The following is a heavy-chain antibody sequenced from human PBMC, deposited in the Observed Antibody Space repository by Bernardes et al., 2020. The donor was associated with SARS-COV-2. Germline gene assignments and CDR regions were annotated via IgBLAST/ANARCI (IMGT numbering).Heavy chain of an antibody. Sequence: GGSLRLSCAASGFTFSSYWMHWVRQAPGKGLMWVSRIKSDGSSTTYADSVKGRFTISRDNAKNTLYLQMNSLRAEDTAVYYCVRDRAVVAATPPSWFDPWGQGTLVTVSS. V-gene: IGHV3-74*01. J-gene: IGHJ5*02. D-gene: IGHD2-15*01. CDR3: VRDRAVVAATPPSWFDP. CDR1: GFTFSSYW. CDR2: IKSDGSST.